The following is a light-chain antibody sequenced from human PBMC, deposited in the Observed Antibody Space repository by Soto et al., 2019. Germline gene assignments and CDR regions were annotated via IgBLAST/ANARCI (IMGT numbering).Light chain of an antibody. Sequence: EIVLTQSPATLSLSPGERATLSCRASQSVSSYLAWYQQKPGQAPRILIYDASNRATGVSARFSGSGSGTVFTLTISSLQSEYFAVYYCLQYHYWWTFGQGTKVDIK. J-gene: IGKJ1*01. CDR3: LQYHYWWT. V-gene: IGKV3-15*01. CDR2: DAS. CDR1: QSVSSY.